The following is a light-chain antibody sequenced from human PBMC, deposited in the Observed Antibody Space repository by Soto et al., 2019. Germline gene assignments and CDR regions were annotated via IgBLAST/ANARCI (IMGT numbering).Light chain of an antibody. CDR3: HQSYSNPWT. CDR1: QSISTY. V-gene: IGKV1-39*01. CDR2: DAS. J-gene: IGKJ1*01. Sequence: DIQMTQSPSSLSASVGDRVTITCRASQSISTYLNWYQHKPGKAPKLLIYDASTLQSGVPLRFSGSGSGTDFALTISSLQPEDFAIYYCHQSYSNPWTFGQGTKVDIK.